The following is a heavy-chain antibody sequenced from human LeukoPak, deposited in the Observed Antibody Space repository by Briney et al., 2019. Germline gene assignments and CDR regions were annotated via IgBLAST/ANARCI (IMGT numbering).Heavy chain of an antibody. V-gene: IGHV4-34*01. CDR2: INHSGST. CDR1: GGSFSGYY. Sequence: SETLSLTCAVYGGSFSGYYWSWIRQPPGKGLEWIGEINHSGSTNYNPSLKSRVTISVDTSKNQFSLKLSSVTAADTAVYYCARERGYSSGWYYFDYWGQGTLVTVSS. D-gene: IGHD6-19*01. CDR3: ARERGYSSGWYYFDY. J-gene: IGHJ4*02.